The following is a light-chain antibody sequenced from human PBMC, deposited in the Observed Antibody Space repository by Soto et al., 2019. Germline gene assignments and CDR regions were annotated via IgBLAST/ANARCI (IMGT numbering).Light chain of an antibody. CDR2: EVV. J-gene: IGLJ2*01. CDR1: SSDVGPYNL. CDR3: CSYAGSSMFV. V-gene: IGLV2-23*02. Sequence: QSALTQPASVCGSPEQSITISCTGSSSDVGPYNLVSWYQHHPGKAPKLMISEVVKRPSGVSNRFSGSKSGNTASLTISGLQPEDEADYYCCSYAGSSMFVFGGGTKMTVL.